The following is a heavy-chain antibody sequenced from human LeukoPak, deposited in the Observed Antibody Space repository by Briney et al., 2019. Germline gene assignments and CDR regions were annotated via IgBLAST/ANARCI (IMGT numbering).Heavy chain of an antibody. CDR3: AGSGHYYYGMDV. D-gene: IGHD2-15*01. CDR2: ISSSSSYI. CDR1: GFTFSSYS. J-gene: IGHJ6*02. Sequence: PGGSLRLSCAASGFTFSSYSMNWVRQAPGKGLEWVSSISSSSSYIYYADSVKGRFTISRDNAKNSLYLQMNSLRAEDTAVYYCAGSGHYYYGMDVWGQGTTVTVSS. V-gene: IGHV3-21*01.